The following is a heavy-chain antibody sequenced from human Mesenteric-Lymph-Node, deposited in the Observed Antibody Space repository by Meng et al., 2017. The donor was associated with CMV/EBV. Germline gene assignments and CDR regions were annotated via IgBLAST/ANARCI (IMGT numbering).Heavy chain of an antibody. CDR1: GFTFNTYS. V-gene: IGHV3-48*04. CDR3: ARASQTDAFDI. Sequence: GESLKISCAASGFTFNTYSMHWVRQAPGKGLEWFSYISSSSGTIYYADSVKGRFTISRDNAKNSLYLQMNSLRAEDTAVYYCARASQTDAFDIWGQGTMVTVSS. J-gene: IGHJ3*02. CDR2: ISSSSGTI.